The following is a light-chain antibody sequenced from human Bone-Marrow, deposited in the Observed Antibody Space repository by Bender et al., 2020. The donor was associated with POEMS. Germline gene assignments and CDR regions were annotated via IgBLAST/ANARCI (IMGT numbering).Light chain of an antibody. CDR2: SNN. CDR3: AVWDDSLNAVV. Sequence: QSVLTQPPSASGTPGQRVTISCSGSTSNIGGNTVNWYQQLPGTAPKLLIHSNNERPSGVPDRFSGSKSGTSASLAISGLRSEDEANYYCAVWDDSLNAVVFGGGTKLTVL. CDR1: TSNIGGNT. V-gene: IGLV1-44*01. J-gene: IGLJ2*01.